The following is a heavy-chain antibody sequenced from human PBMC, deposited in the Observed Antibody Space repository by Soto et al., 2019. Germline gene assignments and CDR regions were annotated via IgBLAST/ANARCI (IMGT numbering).Heavy chain of an antibody. D-gene: IGHD6-13*01. CDR3: ERGCPYSSSWFCHFDY. CDR2: IWYDGSNK. Sequence: QVQLVESGGGVVQPGRSLRLSCAASGFTFSSYGMHWVRQAPGKGLEGVAVIWYDGSNKYYADSVKGRFTISRDNSKNALYLQMNSLRAAPTAVYYCERGCPYSSSWFCHFDYWGQGTLVTVSS. CDR1: GFTFSSYG. J-gene: IGHJ4*02. V-gene: IGHV3-33*01.